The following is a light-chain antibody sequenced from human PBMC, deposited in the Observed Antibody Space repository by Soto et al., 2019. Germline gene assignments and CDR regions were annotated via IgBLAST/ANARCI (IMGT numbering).Light chain of an antibody. J-gene: IGLJ1*01. V-gene: IGLV2-14*01. CDR2: EVS. Sequence: QSALTQPASVSGSPGQSITIYCTGTSGDVGGYKFVSWYQQHPGKAPKLMIYEVSNRPSGVSSRFSGSKSGNTASLTISGLQAEDEADYFCGSYTGNLYVFGNGTKLTVL. CDR1: SGDVGGYKF. CDR3: GSYTGNLYV.